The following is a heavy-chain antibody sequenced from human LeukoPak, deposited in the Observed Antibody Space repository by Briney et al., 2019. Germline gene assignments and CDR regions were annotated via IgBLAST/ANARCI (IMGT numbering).Heavy chain of an antibody. D-gene: IGHD3-22*01. CDR1: GFTFSSYW. J-gene: IGHJ4*02. CDR2: IKQDGCEK. Sequence: GGSLRLSCAASGFTFSSYWMSWVRQAPGKGLEWVANIKQDGCEKYYVDSVKGRFTISRDNAKSSVYLQMNSLRAEDTAVYYCARDYYDSSAYYYPFDYWGQGTLVTVSS. V-gene: IGHV3-7*03. CDR3: ARDYYDSSAYYYPFDY.